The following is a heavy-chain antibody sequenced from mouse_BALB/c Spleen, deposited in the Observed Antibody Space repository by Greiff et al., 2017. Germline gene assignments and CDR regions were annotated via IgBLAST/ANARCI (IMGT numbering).Heavy chain of an antibody. CDR2: INSNGGST. CDR1: GFTFSSYG. V-gene: IGHV5-6-3*01. Sequence: EVKLEESGGGLVQPGGSLKLSCAASGFTFSSYGMSWVRQTPDKRLELVATINSNGGSTYYPDSVKGRFTISRDNAKNTLYLQMSSLKSEDTAMYYCAIGLGYWGQGTTLTVSS. CDR3: AIGLGY. D-gene: IGHD2-4*01. J-gene: IGHJ2*01.